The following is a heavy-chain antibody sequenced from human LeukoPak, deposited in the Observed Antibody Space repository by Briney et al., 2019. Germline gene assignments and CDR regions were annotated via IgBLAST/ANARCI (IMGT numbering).Heavy chain of an antibody. J-gene: IGHJ6*02. CDR1: GGSISSYY. V-gene: IGHV4-59*08. D-gene: IGHD6-13*01. Sequence: PSETLSLTCTVSGGSISSYYWSWIRQPPGKGLEWIGYIYYSGSTNYNPSLKSRVTISVDTSKNQFSLKLSSVTAADTAVYYCAVCSSSWFSYYYYGMDVWGQGTTVTVSS. CDR3: AVCSSSWFSYYYYGMDV. CDR2: IYYSGST.